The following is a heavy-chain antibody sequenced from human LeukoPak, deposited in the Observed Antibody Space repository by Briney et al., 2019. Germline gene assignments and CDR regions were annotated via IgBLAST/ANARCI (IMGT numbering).Heavy chain of an antibody. J-gene: IGHJ4*02. Sequence: GGSLRLSCAASGFTYSDYYMNWIRQAPGKGLEWVSYISGRSNNTNYADSVEGRFTISRDNAKNSLYLQMNSLRAEDTAVYYCARGTWDYSGSTAPEKFDYWGQGTLVTVSS. D-gene: IGHD4-11*01. CDR3: ARGTWDYSGSTAPEKFDY. CDR1: GFTYSDYY. V-gene: IGHV3-11*03. CDR2: ISGRSNNT.